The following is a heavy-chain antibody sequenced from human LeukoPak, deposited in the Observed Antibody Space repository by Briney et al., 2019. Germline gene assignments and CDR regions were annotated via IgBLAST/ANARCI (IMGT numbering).Heavy chain of an antibody. CDR3: ARDGSCSSTSCYYYYYGMDV. D-gene: IGHD2-2*01. CDR1: GFTFSSYS. Sequence: PGGSLTLSRAASGFTFSSYSMNWVRQAPAKGLEWVSSISSSSSYIYYADSVKGRFTISRDNAKNSLYLQMNSLRAEDTAVYCCARDGSCSSTSCYYYYYGMDVWGQGTTVTVSS. V-gene: IGHV3-21*01. CDR2: ISSSSSYI. J-gene: IGHJ6*02.